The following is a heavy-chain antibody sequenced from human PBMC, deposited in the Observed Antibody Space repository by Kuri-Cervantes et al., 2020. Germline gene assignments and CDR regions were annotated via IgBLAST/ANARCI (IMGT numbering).Heavy chain of an antibody. CDR1: GGSISSSS. V-gene: IGHV3-48*02. J-gene: IGHJ6*02. D-gene: IGHD1-1*01. CDR3: ARDRWNDLYYYGMDV. Sequence: ETLSLTCTVSGGSISSSSYYWGWIRQPPGKGLEWVSYISSSSSTIYYADSVKGRFTISRDNAKNSLYLQMNSLRDEDTAVYYCARDRWNDLYYYGMDVWGQGTTVTVSS. CDR2: ISSSSSTI.